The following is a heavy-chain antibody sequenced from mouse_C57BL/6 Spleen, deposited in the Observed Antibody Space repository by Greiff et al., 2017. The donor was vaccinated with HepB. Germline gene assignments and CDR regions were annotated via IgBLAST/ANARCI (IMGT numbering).Heavy chain of an antibody. J-gene: IGHJ1*03. V-gene: IGHV1-55*01. CDR2: IYPGSGST. D-gene: IGHD1-1*01. CDR3: ARSLFITTVVAKGYFDV. Sequence: QVQLQQPGAELVKPGASVKMSCKASGYTFTSYWLTWVKQRPGQGLEWIGDIYPGSGSTNYNEKFKSKATLTVDTSSSTAYMQLSSLTSEDSAVYYCARSLFITTVVAKGYFDVWGTGTTVTVSS. CDR1: GYTFTSYW.